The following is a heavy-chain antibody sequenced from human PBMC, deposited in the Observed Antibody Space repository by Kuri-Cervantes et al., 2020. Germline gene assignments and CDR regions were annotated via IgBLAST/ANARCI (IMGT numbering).Heavy chain of an antibody. CDR1: GGSISSGDYY. CDR3: ARDRIGTVTGYYYYYMDV. Sequence: GSLRLSCTVSGGSISSGDYYWSWIRQPPGKGLEWIGYIYYSGSTNYNPSLKSRVTISVDTSKNQFSLKLSSVTAADTAVYYCARDRIGTVTGYYYYYMDVWGKGTMVTVSS. D-gene: IGHD4-11*01. CDR2: IYYSGST. V-gene: IGHV4-61*08. J-gene: IGHJ6*03.